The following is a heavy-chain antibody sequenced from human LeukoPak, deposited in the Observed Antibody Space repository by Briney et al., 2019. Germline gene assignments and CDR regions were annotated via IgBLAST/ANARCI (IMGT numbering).Heavy chain of an antibody. Sequence: SETLSLTCTVSGGSSSHYYWNWIRQPAGKGLEWVGRIYPSGTTDYNPSLKSRVTMSVDMSKNQFSLKLNSVTAADTAVYYCARDRGGYFDYWGQGTLVTVSS. V-gene: IGHV4-4*07. CDR1: GGSSSHYY. D-gene: IGHD3-16*01. CDR2: IYPSGTT. J-gene: IGHJ4*02. CDR3: ARDRGGYFDY.